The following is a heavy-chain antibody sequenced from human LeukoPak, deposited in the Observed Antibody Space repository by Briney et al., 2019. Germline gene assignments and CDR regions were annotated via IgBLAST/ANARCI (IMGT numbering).Heavy chain of an antibody. V-gene: IGHV4-39*01. Sequence: SETLSLTCTVSGGSISSSTYYWGWIRQPPGKGLEWIGSIYYSGSTSYNPSLKSRVTISVDTSKNQFSLKLDSVTAADTAVYYCARNASDSGTSYFDYWGQGTLVTVSP. J-gene: IGHJ4*02. D-gene: IGHD1-26*01. CDR2: IYYSGST. CDR3: ARNASDSGTSYFDY. CDR1: GGSISSSTYY.